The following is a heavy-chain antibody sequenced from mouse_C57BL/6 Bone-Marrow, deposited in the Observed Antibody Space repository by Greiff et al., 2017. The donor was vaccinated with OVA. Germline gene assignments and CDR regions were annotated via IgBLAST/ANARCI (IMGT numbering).Heavy chain of an antibody. CDR2: ISGGGGNT. CDR1: GFTFSSYT. CDR3: ARLFGY. J-gene: IGHJ2*01. V-gene: IGHV5-9*01. Sequence: EVQLVESGGGLVKPGGSLKLSCAASGFTFSSYTMSWVRQTPEKRLEWVATISGGGGNTYYPDSVKGRFTISRDNAKNTLYLQMSSVRSEDTALYYCARLFGYWGQGTTLTVSS.